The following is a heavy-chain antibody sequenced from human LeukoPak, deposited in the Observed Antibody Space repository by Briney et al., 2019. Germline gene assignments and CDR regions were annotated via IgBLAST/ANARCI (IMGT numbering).Heavy chain of an antibody. Sequence: PSQTLSLTCTVSGGSISSDSYYWTWMRQPAGKGLEWNGRVHTSGSTDFNPSLKSRVSISLDTSKNQFSLRLTSVTAADTAVYYCARGYTYGHGATFDCWGQGTLVTVSP. J-gene: IGHJ4*02. CDR2: VHTSGST. CDR3: ARGYTYGHGATFDC. V-gene: IGHV4-61*02. D-gene: IGHD5-18*01. CDR1: GGSISSDSYY.